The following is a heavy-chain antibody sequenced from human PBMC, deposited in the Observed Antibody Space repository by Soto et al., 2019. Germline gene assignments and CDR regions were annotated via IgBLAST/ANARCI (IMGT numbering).Heavy chain of an antibody. CDR3: ARDEYSSGHIDY. Sequence: ESVGGVVLPGRSLRLSCAASGFTFSSYDIQWVRQAPGTGLEWVAVIPYDGSNKYYADSVKGRFTISRDNSKNTLYLQMNSLRAEDTAVYYCARDEYSSGHIDYWGQGTLVTVSS. CDR2: IPYDGSNK. D-gene: IGHD6-19*01. V-gene: IGHV3-30-3*01. J-gene: IGHJ4*02. CDR1: GFTFSSYD.